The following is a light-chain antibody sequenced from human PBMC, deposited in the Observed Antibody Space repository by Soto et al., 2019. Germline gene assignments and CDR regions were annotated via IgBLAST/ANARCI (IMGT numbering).Light chain of an antibody. Sequence: EIVLTQSPGTLSLSPGERVSRSCRASQSLSSGYLAWYQQKSGQAPRLLIYSASRRATGIPDRFTGSGSGTDFTLTINRVEPEDFAVYFCQQYAGSPRTFGQGTKVDIK. CDR1: QSLSSGY. CDR2: SAS. V-gene: IGKV3-20*01. J-gene: IGKJ1*01. CDR3: QQYAGSPRT.